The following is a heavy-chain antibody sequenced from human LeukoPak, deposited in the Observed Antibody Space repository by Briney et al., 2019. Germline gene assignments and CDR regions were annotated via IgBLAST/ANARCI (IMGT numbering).Heavy chain of an antibody. D-gene: IGHD1-1*01. J-gene: IGHJ6*03. CDR3: ARTTGPSHADPYYYYYMDV. CDR1: GGTFSSYA. CDR2: IIPIFGTA. Sequence: SVKVSCKASGGTFSSYAISWVRQAPGQGLELMGGIIPIFGTANYAQKFQGRVTITADESTSTAYMELSSLRSEDTAVYYCARTTGPSHADPYYYYYMDVWGKGTTVTVSS. V-gene: IGHV1-69*01.